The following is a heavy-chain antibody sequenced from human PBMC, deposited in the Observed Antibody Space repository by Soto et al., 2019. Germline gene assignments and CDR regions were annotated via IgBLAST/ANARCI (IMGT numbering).Heavy chain of an antibody. CDR2: IFAGNGDM. J-gene: IGHJ4*02. D-gene: IGHD3-22*01. CDR1: GYTFSTFA. V-gene: IGHV1-3*01. Sequence: ASVKVSCKASGYTFSTFAMHWVRQAPGERLEWMGWIFAGNGDMKYSQKFQDRITISRDTSATTVYMELSSLRSEDTAVYYCARDLYFYDSSGFLPDYWGQGTLVTVSS. CDR3: ARDLYFYDSSGFLPDY.